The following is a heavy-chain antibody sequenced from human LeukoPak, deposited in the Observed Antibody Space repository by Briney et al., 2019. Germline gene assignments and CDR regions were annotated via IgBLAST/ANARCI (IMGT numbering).Heavy chain of an antibody. V-gene: IGHV3-53*01. Sequence: PGGSLRLSCVASEFNVSNNYMSWVRQAPGKGLDGVSVMYGSGATYYAASMNGRFTISRDNSKNTLYLQMNSLRGDDTAVYYCARFYGGFANLWHFDLWGRGTLVTVSS. CDR1: EFNVSNNY. CDR2: MYGSGAT. J-gene: IGHJ2*01. D-gene: IGHD4-23*01. CDR3: ARFYGGFANLWHFDL.